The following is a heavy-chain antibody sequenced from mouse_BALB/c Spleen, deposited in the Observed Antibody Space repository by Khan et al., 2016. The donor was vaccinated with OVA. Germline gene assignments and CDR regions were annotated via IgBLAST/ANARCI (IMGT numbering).Heavy chain of an antibody. J-gene: IGHJ1*01. D-gene: IGHD1-1*01. CDR3: ARSGTTVVAYWYIDV. CDR1: GYSITSGYS. CDR2: INYSGSS. V-gene: IGHV3-1*02. Sequence: EVQLVESGPDLVKPSQSLSLTCTVTGYSITSGYSWHWIRQFPGNKLEWMGHINYSGSSNYNPSLKSRISITRDTSKNQFFLLLNSVTPEDAATDYCARSGTTVVAYWYIDVWGAGTTVTVSS.